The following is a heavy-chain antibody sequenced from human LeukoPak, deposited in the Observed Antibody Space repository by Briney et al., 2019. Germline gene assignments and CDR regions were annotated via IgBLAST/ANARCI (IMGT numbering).Heavy chain of an antibody. CDR2: TYYRSKWYN. V-gene: IGHV6-1*01. J-gene: IGHJ4*02. CDR3: ARYVGSPRGFDY. D-gene: IGHD3-10*02. Sequence: SQTLSLTCAISGDSVSSNSAAWNWFRQSPSRGLEWLGRTYYRSKWYNDYTVSVKSRITINPDTSKNQFSLQLNSVTPEDTAVYYCARYVGSPRGFDYWGQGTLVTASS. CDR1: GDSVSSNSAA.